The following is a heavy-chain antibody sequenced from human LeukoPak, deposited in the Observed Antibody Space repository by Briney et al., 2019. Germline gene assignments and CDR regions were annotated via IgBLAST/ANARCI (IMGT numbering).Heavy chain of an antibody. D-gene: IGHD2-2*01. CDR3: AIVVVPANMDV. V-gene: IGHV1-69*02. Sequence: SVKVSCKASGGTLSSYTISWVRQAPGPGLEWMGRIIPILGIANYAQKIQGRVTITADKSTSTAYMELSSLRSEDTAVYYCAIVVVPANMDVWGKGTTVTVSS. CDR2: IIPILGIA. CDR1: GGTLSSYT. J-gene: IGHJ6*03.